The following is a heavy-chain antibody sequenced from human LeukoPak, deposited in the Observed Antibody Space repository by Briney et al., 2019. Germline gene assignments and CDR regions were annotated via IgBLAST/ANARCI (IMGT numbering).Heavy chain of an antibody. J-gene: IGHJ4*02. CDR3: PRVNFPDDGSGILYY. CDR2: IYGDGNT. CDR1: GFIVGSNF. V-gene: IGHV3-53*01. D-gene: IGHD3-10*01. Sequence: GGSLRLSCAASGFIVGSNFMSWVRQAPGKGLEWVSVIYGDGNTYYSDSVKGRFTISRDRFKNTLYLQMSTLRVEDTAVYYCPRVNFPDDGSGILYYWGQGTLVTVSS.